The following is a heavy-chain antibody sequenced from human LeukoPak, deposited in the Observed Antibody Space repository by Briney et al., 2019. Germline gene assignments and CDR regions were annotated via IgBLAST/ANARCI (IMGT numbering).Heavy chain of an antibody. Sequence: GGSLRLSCAASGFTFSSYAMSWVRQAPGKGLEWVSAISGSGGSTYYADSVEGRFTISRDNSKNTLYLQMNSLRAEDTAVYYCAKVRSVVPAATYYFDYWGQGTLVTVSS. V-gene: IGHV3-23*01. CDR3: AKVRSVVPAATYYFDY. D-gene: IGHD2-2*01. CDR2: ISGSGGST. J-gene: IGHJ4*02. CDR1: GFTFSSYA.